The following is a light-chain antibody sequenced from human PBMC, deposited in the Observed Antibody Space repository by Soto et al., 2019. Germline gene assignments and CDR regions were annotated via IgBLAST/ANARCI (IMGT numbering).Light chain of an antibody. CDR3: QQYDSYST. V-gene: IGKV1-5*03. CDR2: KAS. J-gene: IGKJ1*01. Sequence: DIQMTQSPSTLSASVGDRVTITCRASQSIGRWLAWYQQKPGQAPTVLIYKASTLKYGVPSRFSGSGSGTEFTLTISSLQPDDFATYFCQQYDSYSTFGQGTKVEIK. CDR1: QSIGRW.